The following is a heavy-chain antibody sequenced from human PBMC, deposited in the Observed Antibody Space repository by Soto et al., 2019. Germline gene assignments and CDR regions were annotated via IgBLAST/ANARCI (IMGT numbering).Heavy chain of an antibody. Sequence: SETLSLTCAVYGGSFSGYYWSWIRQPPGKGLEWIGEINHSGSTNYNPSLKSRVTISVDTSKNQLSLKLSSVTAADTAVYYCARGYGSGSYSTVDFWGQGTLVTVSS. J-gene: IGHJ4*02. V-gene: IGHV4-34*01. CDR1: GGSFSGYY. CDR3: ARGYGSGSYSTVDF. D-gene: IGHD3-10*01. CDR2: INHSGST.